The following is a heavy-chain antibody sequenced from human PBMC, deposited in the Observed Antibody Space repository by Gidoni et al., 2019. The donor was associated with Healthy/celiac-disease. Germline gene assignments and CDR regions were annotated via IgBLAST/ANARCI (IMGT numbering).Heavy chain of an antibody. CDR2: IGDSGGST. Sequence: EVQLLESGGGWVQPGGSLRPSCAASACTFSGYAMSWVRQAPGTGLEWVSAIGDSGGSTYYADSVKGRFTISRDNSKNTLYLQMNSLRAEDTTVYYCAKDGKFQTMTTVTTSVYWGQGTLVTVSS. J-gene: IGHJ4*02. CDR1: ACTFSGYA. D-gene: IGHD4-17*01. CDR3: AKDGKFQTMTTVTTSVY. V-gene: IGHV3-23*01.